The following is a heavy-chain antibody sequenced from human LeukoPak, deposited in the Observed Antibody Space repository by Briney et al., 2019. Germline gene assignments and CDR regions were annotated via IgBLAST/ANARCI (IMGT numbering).Heavy chain of an antibody. D-gene: IGHD1-1*01. V-gene: IGHV4-34*01. CDR2: INHSGST. CDR1: GASFSGYY. CDR3: ARDNWNPLYMDV. Sequence: SQTLSLTCAVYGASFSGYYWSWIRQPPGKGLEWIGEINHSGSTNYNPSLKSRVTISVDTSKNQFSLKLSSVTAADTAVYYCARDNWNPLYMDVWGKGTTVTVSS. J-gene: IGHJ6*03.